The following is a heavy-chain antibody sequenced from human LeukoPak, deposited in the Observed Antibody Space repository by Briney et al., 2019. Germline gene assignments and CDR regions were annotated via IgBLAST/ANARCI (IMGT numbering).Heavy chain of an antibody. V-gene: IGHV7-4-1*02. Sequence: ASVKVSCKASGYTFTSYAMNWVRQAPGQGLEWMGWINTNTGNPTYAQGFTGRFVFSLDTSVSTAYLQISSLKAEDTAVYYCATAEMATKMPKHYYYYYYMDVWGKGTTVTISS. CDR2: INTNTGNP. J-gene: IGHJ6*03. CDR1: GYTFTSYA. CDR3: ATAEMATKMPKHYYYYYYMDV. D-gene: IGHD5-24*01.